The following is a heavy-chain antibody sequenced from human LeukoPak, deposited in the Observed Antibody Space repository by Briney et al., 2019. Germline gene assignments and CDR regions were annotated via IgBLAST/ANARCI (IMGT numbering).Heavy chain of an antibody. J-gene: IGHJ5*02. D-gene: IGHD3-10*01. CDR2: IYYSGST. Sequence: SEALSLTCTVSGASISSYFWTWIRQSPGKGLEWIGYIYYSGSTNYNPSLKSRVTISVDTSKNQFSLKLNSVTAADTAVYYCARYDYGSGYPGSWLDPWGQGTLVTASS. CDR3: ARYDYGSGYPGSWLDP. CDR1: GASISSYF. V-gene: IGHV4-59*08.